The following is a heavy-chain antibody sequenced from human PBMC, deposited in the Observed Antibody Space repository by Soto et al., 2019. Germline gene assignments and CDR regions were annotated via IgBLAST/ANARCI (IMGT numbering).Heavy chain of an antibody. CDR1: GFTFSNAW. J-gene: IGHJ3*02. Sequence: GGSLRLSCAASGFTFSNAWMNWVRQAPGKGLEWVGRIKSKTDGGTTDYAAPVKGRFTISRDDSKNTLYLQMNSLKTEDTAVYYCTTERYDFWSALSAFDIWGQGTMVTVSS. CDR3: TTERYDFWSALSAFDI. D-gene: IGHD3-3*01. V-gene: IGHV3-15*07. CDR2: IKSKTDGGTT.